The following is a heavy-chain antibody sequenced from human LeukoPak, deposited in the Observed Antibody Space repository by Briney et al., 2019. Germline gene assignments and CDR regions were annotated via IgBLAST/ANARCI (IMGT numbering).Heavy chain of an antibody. V-gene: IGHV3-48*03. J-gene: IGHJ4*02. CDR2: SSSGSTI. CDR3: AREWYDYGDLFDY. Sequence: SSSGSTIYYADSVKGRFTISRDNAKNSLYLQMNSLRAEDTAVYYCAREWYDYGDLFDYWGQGTLVTVSS. D-gene: IGHD4-17*01.